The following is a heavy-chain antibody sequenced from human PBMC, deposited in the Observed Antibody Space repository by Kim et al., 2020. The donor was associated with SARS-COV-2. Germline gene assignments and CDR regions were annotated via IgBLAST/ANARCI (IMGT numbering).Heavy chain of an antibody. J-gene: IGHJ4*02. CDR1: GGSISSSSYY. Sequence: SETLSLTCTVSGGSISSSSYYWVWIRQLPGKGLEWIGSIYYSGSTYYNPSPKSRVTISLDTSKNQFSLKLTSVTAADTAVYYCASPYGSGSYFDYWGQGTLVTVSS. CDR3: ASPYGSGSYFDY. V-gene: IGHV4-39*01. CDR2: IYYSGST. D-gene: IGHD3-10*01.